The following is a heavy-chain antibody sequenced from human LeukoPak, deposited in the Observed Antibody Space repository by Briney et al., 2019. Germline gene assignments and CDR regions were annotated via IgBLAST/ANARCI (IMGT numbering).Heavy chain of an antibody. D-gene: IGHD3-10*01. J-gene: IGHJ4*02. CDR3: ARDRGSYGSGSYYDY. CDR1: GFTFSSYS. CDR2: ISISSSYI. Sequence: GGSLRLSCAASGFTFSSYSMNWVRQAPGKGLEWVSSISISSSYIYYADSVKGRLTISRDNAKNSLYLQMNSLRAEDTAVYYCARDRGSYGSGSYYDYWGQGTLVTVSS. V-gene: IGHV3-21*01.